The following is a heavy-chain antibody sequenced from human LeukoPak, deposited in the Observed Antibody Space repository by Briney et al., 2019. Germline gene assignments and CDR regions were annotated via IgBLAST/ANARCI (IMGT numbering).Heavy chain of an antibody. J-gene: IGHJ4*02. CDR2: INHGGST. CDR3: ASRAAYDILTRERQVGGKSFDY. Sequence: SETLSLTCAVYGGSFSGYYWSWIRQPPGKGLEWIGEINHGGSTNYNPSLKSRVTISVDTSKNQFSLKLSSVTAADTAAYYCASRAAYDILTRERQVGGKSFDYWGQGTLVTVSS. CDR1: GGSFSGYY. D-gene: IGHD3-9*01. V-gene: IGHV4-34*01.